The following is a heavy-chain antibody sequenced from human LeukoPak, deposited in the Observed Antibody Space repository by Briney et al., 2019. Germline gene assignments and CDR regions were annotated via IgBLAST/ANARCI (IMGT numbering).Heavy chain of an antibody. J-gene: IGHJ4*02. CDR1: GXSISSYY. V-gene: IGHV4-59*08. CDR2: IYYSGST. CDR3: ARGQSH. Sequence: SETLSLTCTVSGXSISSYYWSWIRQPPGKGLEWIGYIYYSGSTNYNPSLKTRVTISVDTSKNQSSLKLSSVTAADTAVYYCARGQSHWGQGTLVTVSS.